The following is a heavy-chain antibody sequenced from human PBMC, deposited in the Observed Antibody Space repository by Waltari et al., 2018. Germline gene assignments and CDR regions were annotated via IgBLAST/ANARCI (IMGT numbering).Heavy chain of an antibody. J-gene: IGHJ5*02. Sequence: KLVASGGGLARPGESLTLRWDAPDFTIGKYKRNWLRQSPGRGLEWISSIDGNSGDIKYADSVKGRFAISRDDAKRSLYLQMNSLRVEDTAIYICAKDPAPESWGSWFDTWGQGIVVTVSS. V-gene: IGHV3-21*01. D-gene: IGHD3-16*01. CDR2: IDGNSGDI. CDR3: AKDPAPESWGSWFDT. CDR1: DFTIGKYK.